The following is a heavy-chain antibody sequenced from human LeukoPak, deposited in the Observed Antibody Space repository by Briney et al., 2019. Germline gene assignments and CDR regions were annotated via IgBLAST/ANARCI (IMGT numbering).Heavy chain of an antibody. CDR3: AKDRPTVYSSSWLHFLDS. CDR2: ISYDGSNK. CDR1: GFTFSSYA. D-gene: IGHD6-13*01. V-gene: IGHV3-30*04. J-gene: IGHJ4*02. Sequence: GGSLRLSCAASGFTFSSYAMHWVRQAPGAGLEWVALISYDGSNKYYADSVKGRFTVSRDNSKNTLYLQMNSLRADDTAVYYCAKDRPTVYSSSWLHFLDSWGQGTLVTVSS.